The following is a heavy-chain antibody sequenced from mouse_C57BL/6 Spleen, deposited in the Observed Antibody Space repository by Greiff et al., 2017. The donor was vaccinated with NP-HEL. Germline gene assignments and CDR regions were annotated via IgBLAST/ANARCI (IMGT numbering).Heavy chain of an antibody. CDR1: GYTFTSYW. Sequence: QVQLQQSGAELVKPGASVKLSCKASGYTFTSYWMHWVKQRPGQGLEWIGMIHPNSGSTNYNEKFKSKATLTVDKSSSTAYMQLSSLTSEDSAVYYCARGTTVVAPYAMDYWGQGTSVTVSS. J-gene: IGHJ4*01. CDR2: IHPNSGST. D-gene: IGHD1-1*01. V-gene: IGHV1-64*01. CDR3: ARGTTVVAPYAMDY.